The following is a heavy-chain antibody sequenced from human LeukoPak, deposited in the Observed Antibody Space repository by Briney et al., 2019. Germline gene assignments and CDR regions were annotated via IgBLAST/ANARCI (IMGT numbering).Heavy chain of an antibody. V-gene: IGHV3-48*03. CDR3: TRGYSGVDY. CDR1: GFTFSSYE. Sequence: PGGSLRLSCAASGFTFSSYEMNWVRQAPGKGLEWVSYITSKNNIYYADSVKGRFTISRDNAKNLLYLQMNSLRAEDTAVYYCTRGYSGVDYWGQGTLVTVSS. J-gene: IGHJ4*02. CDR2: ITSKNNI. D-gene: IGHD5-12*01.